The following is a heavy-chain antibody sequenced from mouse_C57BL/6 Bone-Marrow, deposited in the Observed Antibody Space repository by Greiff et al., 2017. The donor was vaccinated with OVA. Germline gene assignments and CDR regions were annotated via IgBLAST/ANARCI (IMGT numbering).Heavy chain of an antibody. CDR1: GYTFTSYW. CDR2: IHPNSGST. CDR3: ARVRDYDEDYAMDY. Sequence: VQLQQSGAELVKPGASVKLSCKASGYTFTSYWMHWVKQRPGQGLEWIGMIHPNSGSTNYNEKFKSKATLTVDKSSSTAYMQLSSLTSEDSAVYYCARVRDYDEDYAMDYWGQGTSVTVSS. D-gene: IGHD2-4*01. J-gene: IGHJ4*01. V-gene: IGHV1-64*01.